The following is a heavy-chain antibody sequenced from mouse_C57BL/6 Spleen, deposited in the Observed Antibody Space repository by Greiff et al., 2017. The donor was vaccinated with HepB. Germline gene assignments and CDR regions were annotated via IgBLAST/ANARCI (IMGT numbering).Heavy chain of an antibody. CDR3: ARKAYYSNYEGAMDY. Sequence: VQLQQSGPELVKPGASVKIPCKASGYTFTDYNMDWVKQSHGKSLDWIGDINPNNGGTIYNQKFKGKATLTVDKSSSTAYMELRSLTSEDTAVYYCARKAYYSNYEGAMDYWGQGTSVTVSS. CDR1: GYTFTDYN. D-gene: IGHD2-5*01. CDR2: INPNNGGT. J-gene: IGHJ4*01. V-gene: IGHV1-18*01.